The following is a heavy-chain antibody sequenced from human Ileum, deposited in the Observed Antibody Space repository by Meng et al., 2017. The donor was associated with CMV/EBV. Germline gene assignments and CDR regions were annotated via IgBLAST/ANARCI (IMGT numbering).Heavy chain of an antibody. CDR1: GFTFSSFS. J-gene: IGHJ4*02. D-gene: IGHD2-2*01. CDR3: AKDRPPAPITLFHY. Sequence: GESLKISCTASGFTFSSFSMHWVRQAPGKGLEWVAVISYDGGNEYYADSVKGRFTISRDNSQNTLYLQMISLRTDDTAVYYCAKDRPPAPITLFHYWGRGMLVTVSS. V-gene: IGHV3-30-3*01. CDR2: ISYDGGNE.